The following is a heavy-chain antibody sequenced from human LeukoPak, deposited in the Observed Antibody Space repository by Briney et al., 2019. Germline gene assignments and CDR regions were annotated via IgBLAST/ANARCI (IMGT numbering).Heavy chain of an antibody. CDR2: ISSCRSYI. Sequence: NPGGSLTLSCAASGFTFSSYSMIWPRQARGKGLECVSSISSCRSYIHYAVSVKGRFTISRDNTKHSLYLQMNSLRAEDTAVYYCARVPYYDDSSGYERSGYYGMDVWGQGTTVTVSS. V-gene: IGHV3-21*01. CDR1: GFTFSSYS. CDR3: ARVPYYDDSSGYERSGYYGMDV. D-gene: IGHD3-22*01. J-gene: IGHJ6*02.